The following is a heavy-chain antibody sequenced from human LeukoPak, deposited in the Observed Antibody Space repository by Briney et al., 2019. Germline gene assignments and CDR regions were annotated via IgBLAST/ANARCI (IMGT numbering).Heavy chain of an antibody. Sequence: SQTLSLTCTVSDGSISSGDYYWSWIRQPPGKGLEWIGYIYYSGSTYYNPSLKSRVTISVDTSKNQFSLKLSSVTAADTAVYYCARGGWFGELLSPFYYYYGMDVWGKGTTVTVSS. CDR3: ARGGWFGELLSPFYYYYGMDV. CDR1: DGSISSGDYY. V-gene: IGHV4-30-4*01. CDR2: IYYSGST. J-gene: IGHJ6*04. D-gene: IGHD3-10*01.